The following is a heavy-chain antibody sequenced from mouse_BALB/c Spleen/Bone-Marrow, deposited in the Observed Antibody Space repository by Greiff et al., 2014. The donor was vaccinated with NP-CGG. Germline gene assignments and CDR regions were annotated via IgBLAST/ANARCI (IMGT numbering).Heavy chain of an antibody. V-gene: IGHV5-9-2*01. Sequence: VQLKESGGGLVKSGGSLKLSCAASGFSFNSYGMSWVRQTPEKRLEWVATISGGGSYTFYPDSVKGRFTISRDNAKNNLYLQLNSLRSEDTALYYCARHAYYDQTEVSFVYWGQGTLVTVSA. CDR1: GFSFNSYG. D-gene: IGHD2-4*01. CDR2: ISGGGSYT. J-gene: IGHJ3*01. CDR3: ARHAYYDQTEVSFVY.